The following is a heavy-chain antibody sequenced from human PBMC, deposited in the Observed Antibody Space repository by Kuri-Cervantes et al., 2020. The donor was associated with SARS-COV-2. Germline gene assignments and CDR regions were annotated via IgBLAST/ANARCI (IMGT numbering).Heavy chain of an antibody. D-gene: IGHD6-19*01. V-gene: IGHV3-21*01. J-gene: IGHJ4*02. CDR2: ISSSSSYI. CDR1: GFTFSGHW. CDR3: ARGSVFPLAVAGTVDY. Sequence: GESLKISCAASGFTFSGHWIHWVRQAPGKGLVWVSSISSSSSYIYYADSVKGRFTISRDNAKNSLYLQMNSLRAEDTAVYYCARGSVFPLAVAGTVDYWGQGTLVTVSS.